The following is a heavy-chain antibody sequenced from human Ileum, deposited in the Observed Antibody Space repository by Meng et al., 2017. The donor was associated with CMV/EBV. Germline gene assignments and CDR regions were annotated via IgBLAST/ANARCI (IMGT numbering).Heavy chain of an antibody. V-gene: IGHV3-23*01. Sequence: GFNFSTSAMGWVRQAPGKGREWVSSISGSGDNTFYAESVKGRFTIYRDNSRKTLHLQMNSLRAEDTAIYYCAKVYDSSPYNHFFDYWGQGTLVTVSS. J-gene: IGHJ4*02. CDR1: GFNFSTSA. CDR2: ISGSGDNT. D-gene: IGHD3-22*01. CDR3: AKVYDSSPYNHFFDY.